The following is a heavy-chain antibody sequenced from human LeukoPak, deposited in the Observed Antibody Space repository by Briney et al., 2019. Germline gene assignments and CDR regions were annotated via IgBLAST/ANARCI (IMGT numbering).Heavy chain of an antibody. CDR2: IWYDGSNK. CDR3: ASSYYYDSSGSVDAFDI. CDR1: GFTFSSYG. D-gene: IGHD3-22*01. Sequence: GRSLRLSCAASGFTFSSYGMHWVRQAPGKGLEWVAVIWYDGSNKYYADSVKGRFTISRDNSKNTLYLQMNSLRAEDTAVYNCASSYYYDSSGSVDAFDIWGQGTMVTVSS. J-gene: IGHJ3*02. V-gene: IGHV3-33*01.